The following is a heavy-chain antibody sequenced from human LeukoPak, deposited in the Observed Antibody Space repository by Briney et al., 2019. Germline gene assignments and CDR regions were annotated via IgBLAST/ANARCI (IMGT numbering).Heavy chain of an antibody. CDR2: INPDGNKK. J-gene: IGHJ4*02. V-gene: IGHV3-7*01. CDR1: GLTFSSSW. Sequence: GGSLRLSCAVSGLTFSSSWMDWVRQAPGKGLEWVASINPDGNKKYSADSVKGRFTISRDNAENSLYLQMNSLRAEDTAFYYCARDLAYSRLDYWGQGMLVTVSS. CDR3: ARDLAYSRLDY. D-gene: IGHD5-18*01.